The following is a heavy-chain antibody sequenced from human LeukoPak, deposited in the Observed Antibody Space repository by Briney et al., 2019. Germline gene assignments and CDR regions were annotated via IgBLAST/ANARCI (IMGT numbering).Heavy chain of an antibody. Sequence: GRSLRLSCAASGFTFRSYGMHWVRQAPGKGLEWVAVISYDGSDKHYAVSVKGRFTISRGNSKNTLYLQMDSLRAEDTAVYYCAKDVSIAAADYYFDCWGQGTLVTVSS. J-gene: IGHJ4*02. CDR3: AKDVSIAAADYYFDC. V-gene: IGHV3-30*18. CDR1: GFTFRSYG. D-gene: IGHD6-13*01. CDR2: ISYDGSDK.